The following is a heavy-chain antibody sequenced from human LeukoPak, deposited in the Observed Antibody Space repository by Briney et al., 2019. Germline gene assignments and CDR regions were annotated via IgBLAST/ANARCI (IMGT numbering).Heavy chain of an antibody. J-gene: IGHJ6*03. CDR3: AKEGAYCSSTSCYYLREYYYYYYYMDV. D-gene: IGHD2-2*01. V-gene: IGHV3-30*02. CDR2: IRYDGSNK. Sequence: GGSLRLSCAASGFTFSSYGMHWVRQAPGKGLEWVAFIRYDGSNKYYADSVKGRFTISRDNSKNTLYLQMNSLRAEDTAVYYCAKEGAYCSSTSCYYLREYYYYYYYMDVWGKGTTVTISS. CDR1: GFTFSSYG.